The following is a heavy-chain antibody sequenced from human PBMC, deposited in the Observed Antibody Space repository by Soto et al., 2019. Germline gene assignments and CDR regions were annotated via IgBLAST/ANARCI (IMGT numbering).Heavy chain of an antibody. CDR3: ARVWGGAFDF. CDR2: INHSGST. V-gene: IGHV4-34*01. CDR1: GVSFSGYY. D-gene: IGHD3-10*01. Sequence: PGGTLGLTCAVYGVSFSGYYWTWIRQPPGTGLEWIGEINHSGSTNYNPSLKSRVTISIDTSKNQFSLKLSSVTAADTAVYYCARVWGGAFDFWGQGTMVP. J-gene: IGHJ3*01.